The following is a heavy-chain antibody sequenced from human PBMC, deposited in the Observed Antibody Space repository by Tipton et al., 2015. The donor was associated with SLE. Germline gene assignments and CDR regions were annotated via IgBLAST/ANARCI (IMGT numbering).Heavy chain of an antibody. D-gene: IGHD2-8*02. CDR3: ARGGLYWLD. V-gene: IGHV4-34*01. J-gene: IGHJ4*02. CDR2: THLLGAT. Sequence: TLSLTCAVSGGSLSGYYWSWIRQAPGKGLEWIGQTHLLGATDYNPSLKSRVTIPVDTSKNQFSLKLSSVTAADTAVYYCARGGLYWLDWGQGTLVTVSS. CDR1: GGSLSGYY.